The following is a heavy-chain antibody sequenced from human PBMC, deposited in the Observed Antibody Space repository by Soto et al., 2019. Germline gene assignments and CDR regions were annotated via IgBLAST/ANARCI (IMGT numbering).Heavy chain of an antibody. D-gene: IGHD2-15*01. J-gene: IGHJ6*03. Sequence: ASVKVSCKASGYTFTSYGISWVRQAPGQGLEWMGWISAYNGNTNYAQKLQGRVTMTTDTSTSTAYMELRSLRSDDTAVYYCARDGVVVSATTKGYYYYYMYVWGKGTTVTVSS. CDR2: ISAYNGNT. CDR1: GYTFTSYG. CDR3: ARDGVVVSATTKGYYYYYMYV. V-gene: IGHV1-18*01.